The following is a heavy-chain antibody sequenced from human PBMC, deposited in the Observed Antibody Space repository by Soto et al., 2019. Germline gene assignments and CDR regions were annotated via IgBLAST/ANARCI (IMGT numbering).Heavy chain of an antibody. V-gene: IGHV4-59*01. CDR2: VYNSGST. Sequence: SETLSLTCTVSGGSISSNYWTWIRQPPGKGLEWIGYVYNSGSTNYNPSLKSRVTISEDTPKSQFSLKVNSMTAADTAVYYCARYRREAVAGYALDNWGQGILVTVSS. D-gene: IGHD6-13*01. CDR3: ARYRREAVAGYALDN. CDR1: GGSISSNY. J-gene: IGHJ4*02.